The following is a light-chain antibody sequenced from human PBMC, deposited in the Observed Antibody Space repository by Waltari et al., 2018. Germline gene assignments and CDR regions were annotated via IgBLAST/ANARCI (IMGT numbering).Light chain of an antibody. V-gene: IGLV2-14*03. CDR3: SSYTSGNTWV. Sequence: QSVLTQPASVSGSSGTSLTISCTGTSSDVGAYNYVPWYQQHPGKAPKIVIYDVRKRPSGVSDRFSGSKSGNTASLTISGLQAEDEADYYCSSYTSGNTWVFGGGTKLTVL. CDR2: DVR. CDR1: SSDVGAYNY. J-gene: IGLJ3*02.